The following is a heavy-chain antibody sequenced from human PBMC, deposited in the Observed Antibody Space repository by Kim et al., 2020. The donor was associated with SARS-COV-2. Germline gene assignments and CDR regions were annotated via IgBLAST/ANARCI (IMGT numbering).Heavy chain of an antibody. Sequence: GGSLRLSCAASGFTFSSYWMSWVRQAPGKGLEWVANIKQDGSEKYYVDSVKGRFTISRDNAKNSLYLQMNSLRAEDTAVYYCARHVGLPYYYYYYYMDVWGKGTTVTVSS. V-gene: IGHV3-7*01. CDR2: IKQDGSEK. CDR3: ARHVGLPYYYYYYYMDV. CDR1: GFTFSSYW. J-gene: IGHJ6*03. D-gene: IGHD2-15*01.